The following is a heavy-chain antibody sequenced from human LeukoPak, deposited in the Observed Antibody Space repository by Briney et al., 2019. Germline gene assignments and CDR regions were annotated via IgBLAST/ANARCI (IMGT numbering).Heavy chain of an antibody. CDR3: AREVGDRFDY. CDR1: GGTISSGGYY. CDR2: IYYSGST. V-gene: IGHV4-31*03. D-gene: IGHD3-10*01. J-gene: IGHJ4*02. Sequence: PSETLSLTCTVSGGTISSGGYYWSWIRQHPGKGLEWIGYIYYSGSTYYNPSLKSRVTISVDTSKNQFSLKLSSVTAADTAVYYCAREVGDRFDYWGQGTLVTVSS.